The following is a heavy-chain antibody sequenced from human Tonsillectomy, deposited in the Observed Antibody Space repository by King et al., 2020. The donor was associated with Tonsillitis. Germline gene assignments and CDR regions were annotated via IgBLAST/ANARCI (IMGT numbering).Heavy chain of an antibody. J-gene: IGHJ6*02. CDR2: TSFDGSNK. Sequence: VQLVESGGGVVQPGRSLRLSCTASGFTFSSYAMHWVRQAPGKGLAWGADTSFDGSNKYYADSVKGRFTISRDNSKNTLYLQMNSLRAEDTAVYYCARRDGALDYYYYGMDVWGQGTTVTVSS. CDR1: GFTFSSYA. V-gene: IGHV3-30-3*01. D-gene: IGHD4-17*01. CDR3: ARRDGALDYYYYGMDV.